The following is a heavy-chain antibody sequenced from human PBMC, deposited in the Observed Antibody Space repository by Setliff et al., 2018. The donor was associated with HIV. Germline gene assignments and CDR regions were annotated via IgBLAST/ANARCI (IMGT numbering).Heavy chain of an antibody. J-gene: IGHJ4*02. D-gene: IGHD3-10*01. CDR1: GGSFNDYY. CDR2: IDHSGNI. V-gene: IGHV4-34*01. CDR3: ARGLNYYGSGSYLPLGY. Sequence: SETLSLTCAVYGGSFNDYYWTWIRQPPGKGLEWIGEIDHSGNIKYHASLKSRVTISKDTSKNQISLKLRSVTAADTAAYYCARGLNYYGSGSYLPLGYWGQGTLVTVSS.